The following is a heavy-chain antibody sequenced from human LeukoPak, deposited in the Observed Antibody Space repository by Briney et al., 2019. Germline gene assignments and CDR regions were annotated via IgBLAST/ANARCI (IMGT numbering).Heavy chain of an antibody. CDR3: ARDPGVSSGWYYNWFDP. CDR1: GYTFTSYA. V-gene: IGHV7-4-1*02. Sequence: ASVKVSCKASGYTFTSYAMNWVRQAPGQGLEWMGWINTNTGNPTYAQGSTGRFVFSLDTSVSTAYLQISSLKAEDTAVYYCARDPGVSSGWYYNWFDPWGQGTLVTVSS. J-gene: IGHJ5*02. CDR2: INTNTGNP. D-gene: IGHD6-19*01.